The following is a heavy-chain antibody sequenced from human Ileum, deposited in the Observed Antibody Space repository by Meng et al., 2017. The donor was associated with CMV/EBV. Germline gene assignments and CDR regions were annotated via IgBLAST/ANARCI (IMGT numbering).Heavy chain of an antibody. CDR2: ISGSGGST. D-gene: IGHD1-1*01. CDR3: ARDTGGAGMDV. CDR1: GFTFSSYA. V-gene: IGHV3-23*01. Sequence: GESLKISCATSGFTFSSYAMSWVRQAPGKGLEWVSAISGSGGSTNYADSVKGRFTISRDNSKNTLYLQMNSLRAEDTAVYYCARDTGGAGMDVWGQGTTVTVSS. J-gene: IGHJ6*02.